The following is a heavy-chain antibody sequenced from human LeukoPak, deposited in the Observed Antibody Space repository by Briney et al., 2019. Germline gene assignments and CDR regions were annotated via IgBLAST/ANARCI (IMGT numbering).Heavy chain of an antibody. Sequence: GGSLRLSCAASGFTFSSYSMNWIRQPPGKGLEWVSSVSSSRTYIYYADSVKGRFTISRDNAKNSLYLQMNSLRAEDTAVYYCARGALYNYGYFDYWGQGTLVTVSS. V-gene: IGHV3-21*01. CDR2: VSSSRTYI. D-gene: IGHD5-18*01. CDR3: ARGALYNYGYFDY. CDR1: GFTFSSYS. J-gene: IGHJ4*02.